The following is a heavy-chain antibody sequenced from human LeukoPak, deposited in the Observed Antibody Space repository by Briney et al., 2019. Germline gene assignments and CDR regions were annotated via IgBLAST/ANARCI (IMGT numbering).Heavy chain of an antibody. CDR3: ASYPSQSWDYYDSSGYYH. Sequence: ASVKVSCKASGGTFISYAISWVRQAPGQGLEWMGGIIPIFGTANYAQKFQGRVTITADESTSTAYMELSSLRSEDTAVYYCASYPSQSWDYYDSSGYYHWGQGTLVTVSS. D-gene: IGHD3-22*01. J-gene: IGHJ5*02. CDR2: IIPIFGTA. CDR1: GGTFISYA. V-gene: IGHV1-69*13.